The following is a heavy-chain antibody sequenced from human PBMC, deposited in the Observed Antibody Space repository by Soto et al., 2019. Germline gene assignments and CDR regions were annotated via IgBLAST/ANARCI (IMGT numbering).Heavy chain of an antibody. CDR3: ARGHSSGWIDAFDI. Sequence: PSETLSLTCTVSGGSISSYYWSWIRQSPGKGLEWIGYIYYSGSTNYNPSLKSRVTISVDTSKNQFSLKLSSVTAADTAVYYCARGHSSGWIDAFDIWGQGTMVT. CDR2: IYYSGST. D-gene: IGHD6-19*01. CDR1: GGSISSYY. J-gene: IGHJ3*02. V-gene: IGHV4-59*01.